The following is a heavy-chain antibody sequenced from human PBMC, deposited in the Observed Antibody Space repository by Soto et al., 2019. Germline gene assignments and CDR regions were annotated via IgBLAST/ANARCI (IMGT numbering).Heavy chain of an antibody. V-gene: IGHV1-8*01. J-gene: IGHJ4*02. Sequence: QVQLVQSGAEVKKPGASVKVSCKASGYTFTSYDINWVRQATGQGLEWMGWMNPNSGNTGYAHKFQGRVTMTRYTSISTAYLELSSLRSEDTAVYYCARGITIFGVVSRGRGQGTLVTVSS. CDR1: GYTFTSYD. CDR2: MNPNSGNT. CDR3: ARGITIFGVVSRG. D-gene: IGHD3-3*01.